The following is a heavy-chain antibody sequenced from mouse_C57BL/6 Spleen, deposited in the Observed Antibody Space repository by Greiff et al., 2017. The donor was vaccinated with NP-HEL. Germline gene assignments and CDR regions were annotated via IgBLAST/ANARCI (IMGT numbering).Heavy chain of an antibody. Sequence: VQLQQSGAELVMPGASVKLSCKASGYTFTSYWMHWVKQRPGQGLEWIGEIDPSDSYTNYNQKFKGKSTLTVDKSSSTAYMQLSSLTSEDSAVYYCARRSNYLYAMDYWGQGTSVTVSS. V-gene: IGHV1-69*01. CDR3: ARRSNYLYAMDY. CDR1: GYTFTSYW. D-gene: IGHD2-5*01. CDR2: IDPSDSYT. J-gene: IGHJ4*01.